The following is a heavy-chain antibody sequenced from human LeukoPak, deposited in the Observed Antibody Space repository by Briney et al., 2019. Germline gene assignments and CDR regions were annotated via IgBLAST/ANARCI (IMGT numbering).Heavy chain of an antibody. CDR3: ARGFLGYYMDV. Sequence: SVKVSCKASGGTFSSYAISWVRQAPGQGLEWMGRIIPIFGTANYAQKFQGRVTVTADESTSTAYMELSTLRSEDTAVYYCARGFLGYYMDVWGKGTTVTVSS. CDR2: IIPIFGTA. D-gene: IGHD3-3*01. V-gene: IGHV1-69*13. J-gene: IGHJ6*03. CDR1: GGTFSSYA.